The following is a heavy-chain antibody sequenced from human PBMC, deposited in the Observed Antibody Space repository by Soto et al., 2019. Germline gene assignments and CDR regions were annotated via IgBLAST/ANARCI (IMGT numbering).Heavy chain of an antibody. D-gene: IGHD6-6*01. CDR3: ARDLRGRGRFEYSSPTYYYYYYMDV. Sequence: GGSLRLSCAASGFTVSSNYMSWVRQAPGKGLEWVSVIYSGGSTYYADSVKGRFTISRHNSKNTLYLQMNSLRAEDTAVYYCARDLRGRGRFEYSSPTYYYYYYMDVWGKGTTVTVSS. CDR2: IYSGGST. V-gene: IGHV3-53*04. J-gene: IGHJ6*03. CDR1: GFTVSSNY.